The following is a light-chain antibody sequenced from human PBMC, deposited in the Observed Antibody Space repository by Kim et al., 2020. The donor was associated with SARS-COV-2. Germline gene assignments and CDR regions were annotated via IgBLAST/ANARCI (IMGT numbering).Light chain of an antibody. CDR1: NFGSKI. J-gene: IGLJ3*02. V-gene: IGLV3-21*04. CDR3: QVWDNSTDHWE. CDR2: YDR. Sequence: SYELTQPPSVSVAPGGTARIACGGDNFGSKIVHWYQQRPGQAPVLVIFYDRERPSRIPERISGSKSGNTATLTISRVEAGDEADYYCQVWDNSTDHWEFG.